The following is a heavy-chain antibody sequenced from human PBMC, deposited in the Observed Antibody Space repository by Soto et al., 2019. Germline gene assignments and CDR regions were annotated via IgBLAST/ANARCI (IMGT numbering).Heavy chain of an antibody. J-gene: IGHJ5*02. V-gene: IGHV6-1*01. CDR1: GDSVSSNTSS. D-gene: IGHD5-12*01. CDR2: TYFRSKWYN. Sequence: SQTLSLTFAISGDSVSSNTSSWNWIRQSPSRGLEWLGRTYFRSKWYNDYAVSVKSRIIINPDTSNNQFSLQLNSVTPEDTAVYFCAKGDNLGPKTGYAFDPWGQGILVTV. CDR3: AKGDNLGPKTGYAFDP.